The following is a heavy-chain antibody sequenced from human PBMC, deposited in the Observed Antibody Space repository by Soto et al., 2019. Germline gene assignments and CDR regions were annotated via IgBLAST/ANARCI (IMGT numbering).Heavy chain of an antibody. J-gene: IGHJ3*02. CDR2: VYPSDSDV. CDR3: AWNSLGNRNAFDI. CDR1: GYRFSSSW. Sequence: GESLKISCKGTGYRFSSSWIGWVRQKPGKGLEWLGNVYPSDSDVRYSPAFEGQVTISADNSINTAYLQLLNLKASDTAMYYCAWNSLGNRNAFDIWGQGAMVTVSS. V-gene: IGHV5-51*01. D-gene: IGHD1-7*01.